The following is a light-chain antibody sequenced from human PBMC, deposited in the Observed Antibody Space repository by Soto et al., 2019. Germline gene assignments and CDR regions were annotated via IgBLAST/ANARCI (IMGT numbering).Light chain of an antibody. CDR1: QSISSY. Sequence: DIQMTQSPSSLYASVGDRVTITCRASQSISSYLNWYQQKPGKAPKLLIYAASSLQSGVPSRFSGSRSRTDFTLTISSLQPEDFPTYDCQQSYSTPPYTFGQGTKLEIK. CDR2: AAS. V-gene: IGKV1-39*01. CDR3: QQSYSTPPYT. J-gene: IGKJ2*01.